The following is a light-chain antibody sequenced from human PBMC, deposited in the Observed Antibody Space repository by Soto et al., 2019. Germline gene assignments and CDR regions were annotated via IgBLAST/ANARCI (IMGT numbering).Light chain of an antibody. CDR1: QNIDSW. CDR2: KAS. CDR3: QQYNLYST. Sequence: DIQMTQSPSTLSASVGDRVTIACRASQNIDSWLAWYQQKPGKAPKLLIYKASTLESGVPSRFSGSGSGTEFSHTISSLQPDDFATYYCQQYNLYSTFGPGTNVDIK. J-gene: IGKJ3*01. V-gene: IGKV1-5*03.